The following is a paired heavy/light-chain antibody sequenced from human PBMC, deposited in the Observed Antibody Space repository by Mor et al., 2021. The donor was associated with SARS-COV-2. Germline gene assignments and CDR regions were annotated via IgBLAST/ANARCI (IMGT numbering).Heavy chain of an antibody. CDR2: ISTDGAAT. CDR3: TKDEMGGNRLFDF. CDR1: GFTFSTHA. J-gene: IGHJ4*02. Sequence: EVRMLESGGDFVQPGGSLRLSCAASGFTFSTHALSWVRQSPGKGLEWVSIISTDGAATFYADAVKGRFTISRDTSRKTLYLQMNSLRVEDTAVYYCTKDEMGGNRLFDFWGQGTLVTVSS. D-gene: IGHD1-26*01. V-gene: IGHV3-23*01.
Light chain of an antibody. CDR2: VNSDGSH. CDR3: QTGDTGIRV. CDR1: SGHSRNA. J-gene: IGLJ3*02. Sequence: QVVLTQSPSASASLGASVKLTCTLSSGHSRNAIAWHQQQPEKGPRLLMRVNSDGSHYKGDGIPDRFSGSSSGAERYLTISSLQSEDEGDYYCQTGDTGIRVFGGGTKLTVL. V-gene: IGLV4-69*01.